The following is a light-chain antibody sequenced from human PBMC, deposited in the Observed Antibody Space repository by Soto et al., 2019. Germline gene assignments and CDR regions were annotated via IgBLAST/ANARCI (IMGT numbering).Light chain of an antibody. CDR2: AAS. CDR1: QSISSY. CDR3: QQSYSTLT. J-gene: IGKJ4*01. Sequence: DIQMTQSPSSLSASVGDRVTITCRASQSISSYLNWYQQKPGKAPKLLIYAASSLQSGVPSRFSGSGSGTDFTLTISSLQPEDFAIYYCQQSYSTLTFGGGTKVEI. V-gene: IGKV1-39*01.